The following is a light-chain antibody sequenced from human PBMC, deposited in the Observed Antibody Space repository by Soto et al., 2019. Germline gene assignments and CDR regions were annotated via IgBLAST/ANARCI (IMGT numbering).Light chain of an antibody. Sequence: QSALTRPASVSGSPGQSITISCTGTSSDVGSSNLVSWYQQHPGKAPKLMIYEGSERPSGVSDRFSGSKTGNTASLTISGLQAEDEGDYYCCSYAGSSTWVFGGGTKLTVL. CDR1: SSDVGSSNL. J-gene: IGLJ3*02. CDR2: EGS. V-gene: IGLV2-23*01. CDR3: CSYAGSSTWV.